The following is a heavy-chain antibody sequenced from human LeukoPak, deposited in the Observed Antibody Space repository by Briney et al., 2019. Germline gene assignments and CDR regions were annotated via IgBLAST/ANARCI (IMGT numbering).Heavy chain of an antibody. CDR2: INPNSGGT. D-gene: IGHD5-18*01. CDR1: GYTFTGYY. CDR3: ARVGTEGYSYGHGWYFDY. V-gene: IGHV1-2*06. J-gene: IGHJ4*02. Sequence: ASVKVSCKASGYTFTGYYMHWVRQAPGQGPEWMGRINPNSGGTNYAQKFQGRVTMTRDTSISTAYMELSRLRSDDTAVYYCARVGTEGYSYGHGWYFDYWGQGTLVTVSS.